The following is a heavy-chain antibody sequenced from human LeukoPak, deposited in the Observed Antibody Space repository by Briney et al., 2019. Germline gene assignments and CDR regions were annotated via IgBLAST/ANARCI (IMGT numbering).Heavy chain of an antibody. Sequence: PGGSLRLSCAASGFTFSTYSMNWVRQAPGKGLEWVSYISARSTSTHYADSVKGRFTISRDNDKDSLYLQMDSLRVEDTAIYYCARDHEFYDRSPHYLGGAIDHWGQEALVTVSS. CDR2: ISARSTST. CDR3: ARDHEFYDRSPHYLGGAIDH. CDR1: GFTFSTYS. J-gene: IGHJ4*02. D-gene: IGHD3-22*01. V-gene: IGHV3-48*01.